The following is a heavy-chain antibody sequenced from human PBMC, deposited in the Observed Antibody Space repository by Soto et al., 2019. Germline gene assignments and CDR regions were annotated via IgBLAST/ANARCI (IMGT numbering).Heavy chain of an antibody. J-gene: IGHJ6*02. Sequence: GGSLSLSCAASGFSFSDYYMSWIRQAPGKGLEWVSYISSSSSYTSYADSVKGRFTISRDNAENSLYLHMNSLRAEDTAVYYCARDKRVGATRYYYYGMDVWGQGTTVTVSS. CDR1: GFSFSDYY. D-gene: IGHD1-26*01. CDR2: ISSSSSYT. CDR3: ARDKRVGATRYYYYGMDV. V-gene: IGHV3-11*06.